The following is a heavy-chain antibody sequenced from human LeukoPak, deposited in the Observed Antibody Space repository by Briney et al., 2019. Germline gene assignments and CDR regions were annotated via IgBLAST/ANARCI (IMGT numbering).Heavy chain of an antibody. CDR1: GFTFTSSA. CDR2: IVVGSGNT. V-gene: IGHV1-58*01. CDR3: AAAYDILTGYHRYYFDY. D-gene: IGHD3-9*01. J-gene: IGHJ4*02. Sequence: GTSVKVSCKASGFTFTSSAVQWVRQARGQRLEWIGWIVVGSGNTNYAQKFQERVTITRDMSTSTAYMELSSLRCEDTAVYYCAAAYDILTGYHRYYFDYWGQGTLVTVSS.